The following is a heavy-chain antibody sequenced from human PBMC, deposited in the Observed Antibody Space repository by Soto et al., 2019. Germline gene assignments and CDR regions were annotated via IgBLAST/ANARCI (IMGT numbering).Heavy chain of an antibody. J-gene: IGHJ3*01. D-gene: IGHD6-19*01. CDR3: AYSPGWYRHDL. CDR2: MLHSGTT. V-gene: IGHV4-4*02. CDR1: GDSISSPKW. Sequence: QVQLQESGPGLVKPSGTLSLTCAVSGDSISSPKWWTWVRQPPGKGLEWIGDMLHSGTTNYNPSLKSRVTISVDKSKNQGALNLYSVTAADTAVYYCAYSPGWYRHDLWGPGTLVIVSS.